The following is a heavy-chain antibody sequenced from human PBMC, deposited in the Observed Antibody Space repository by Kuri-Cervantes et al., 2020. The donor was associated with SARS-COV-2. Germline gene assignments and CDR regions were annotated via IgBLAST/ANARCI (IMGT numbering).Heavy chain of an antibody. CDR2: IIPIFGSA. CDR1: GYTFTGYY. D-gene: IGHD6-6*01. Sequence: SVKVSCKASGYTFTGYYMHWVRRAPGQGLEWMGGIIPIFGSADYSQKFQGRVTITADESTSTAYMELSSLRSEDTAVYYCARDGAARPSYNWFDPWGQGTLVTVSS. J-gene: IGHJ5*02. V-gene: IGHV1-69*13. CDR3: ARDGAARPSYNWFDP.